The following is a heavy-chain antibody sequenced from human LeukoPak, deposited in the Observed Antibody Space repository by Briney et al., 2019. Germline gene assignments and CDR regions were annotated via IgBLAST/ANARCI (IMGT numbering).Heavy chain of an antibody. Sequence: SETLSLTCAGSGDSITTYYWSWVRQAPGQGLECLGYIYINGDTNSNPSLKSRGTLSPATSKNQSSLRLSSVTAADTAVYYCARGARIFDSWGPGKLVTVSS. J-gene: IGHJ4*02. CDR1: GDSITTYY. CDR3: ARGARIFDS. V-gene: IGHV4-4*09. CDR2: IYINGDT. D-gene: IGHD2/OR15-2a*01.